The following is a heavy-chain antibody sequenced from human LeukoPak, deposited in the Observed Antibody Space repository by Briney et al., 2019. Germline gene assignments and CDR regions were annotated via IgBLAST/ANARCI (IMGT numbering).Heavy chain of an antibody. V-gene: IGHV3-74*01. Sequence: GGSLRLSCAAPGFTFSSYWMHWVRQAPGKGLVWVSRINSDGSSTSYADSVKGRFTISRDNAKNTLYLQMNSLRAEDTAVYYCARNPSDYGGNPGLIDYWGQGTLVTVSS. D-gene: IGHD4-23*01. CDR1: GFTFSSYW. J-gene: IGHJ4*02. CDR3: ARNPSDYGGNPGLIDY. CDR2: INSDGSST.